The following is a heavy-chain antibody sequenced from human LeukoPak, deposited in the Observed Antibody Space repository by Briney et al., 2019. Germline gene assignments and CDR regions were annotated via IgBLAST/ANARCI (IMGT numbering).Heavy chain of an antibody. V-gene: IGHV4-59*01. CDR2: IYYSGST. D-gene: IGHD6-13*01. CDR3: AREASDSSSWYWDY. J-gene: IGHJ4*02. CDR1: GGSISSYY. Sequence: PSETLSLTCTVSGGSISSYYWSWIQQPPGKGLEWIGYIYYSGSTNYNPSLKSRVTISVDTSKNQFSLKLSSVTAADTAVYYCAREASDSSSWYWDYWGQGTLVTVSS.